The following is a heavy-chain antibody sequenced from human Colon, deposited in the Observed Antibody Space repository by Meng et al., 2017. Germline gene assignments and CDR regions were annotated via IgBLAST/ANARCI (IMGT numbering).Heavy chain of an antibody. CDR3: ARDNLLASGSRFCFDY. Sequence: GHLRESGRGVVRPSANPSPTCTVSGASVSRTNYAWSWIRQPAGKGLEWIGYESTNYNPSLKSRVTISVDTSKNQFSLKLSSVPPADTAVYFCARDNLLASGSRFCFDYWGQGALVTVSS. J-gene: IGHJ4*02. V-gene: IGHV4-61*01. D-gene: IGHD6-19*01. CDR1: GASVSRTNYA. CDR2: EST.